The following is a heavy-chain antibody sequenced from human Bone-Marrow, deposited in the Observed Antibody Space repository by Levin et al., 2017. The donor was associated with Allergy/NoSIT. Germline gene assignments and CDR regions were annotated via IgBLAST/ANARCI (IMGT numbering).Heavy chain of an antibody. CDR3: ARDAVESATGTYHPPYYYYYYGMDV. CDR2: INPSGGST. D-gene: IGHD5-12*01. CDR1: GYTFTSYY. Sequence: ASVKVSCKASGYTFTSYYMHWVRQAPGQGLEWMGIINPSGGSTSYAQKFQGRVTMTRDTSTSTVYMELSSLRSEDTAVYYCARDAVESATGTYHPPYYYYYYGMDVWGQGTTVTVSS. V-gene: IGHV1-46*01. J-gene: IGHJ6*02.